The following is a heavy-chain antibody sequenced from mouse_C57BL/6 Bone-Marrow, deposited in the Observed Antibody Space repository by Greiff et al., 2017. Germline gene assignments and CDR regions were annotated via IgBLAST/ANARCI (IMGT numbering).Heavy chain of an antibody. CDR2: IDPSDSET. V-gene: IGHV1-52*01. D-gene: IGHD2-4*01. CDR3: ARGNLYYDYPYCAMDF. Sequence: QVQLQQPGAELVRPGSSVKLSCKASGYTFTSSWMHWVKQRPIQGLEWIGNIDPSDSETHYNQKFKDKDTLTVDKSSSTAYMQLSSLTSEDSAVYYCARGNLYYDYPYCAMDFWGPGTSVTVSS. J-gene: IGHJ4*01. CDR1: GYTFTSSW.